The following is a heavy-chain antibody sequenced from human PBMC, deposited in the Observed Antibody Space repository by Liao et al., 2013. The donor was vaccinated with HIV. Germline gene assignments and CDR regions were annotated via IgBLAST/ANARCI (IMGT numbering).Heavy chain of an antibody. D-gene: IGHD3-9*01. CDR3: ARQHNLSGYYKGTWFDP. J-gene: IGHJ5*02. CDR1: GGPVNISDCY. CDR2: IYYSGGT. V-gene: IGHV4-39*01. Sequence: QLQLQESGPGLVKPSETLSLTCSVSGGPVNISDCYWGWIRQPPGKGLEWIGAIYYSGGTYYNPSLKSRITISVESSKSQFSLRLTSVTTADRGVYFCARQHNLSGYYKGTWFDPWGQGTQVTVSS.